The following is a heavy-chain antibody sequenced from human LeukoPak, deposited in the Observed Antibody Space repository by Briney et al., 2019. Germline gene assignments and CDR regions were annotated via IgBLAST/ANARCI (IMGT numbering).Heavy chain of an antibody. V-gene: IGHV5-51*01. Sequence: HGASLQISCKGSGYSFINYWIGWVRQLPGKGLEWMGIIYPGDSDTRYSPSFQGQVTISADKSISTAYLQWSSLKASDTAMYCCARLVAGTGDAFDIWGQGTMVTVSS. J-gene: IGHJ3*02. CDR2: IYPGDSDT. CDR3: ARLVAGTGDAFDI. D-gene: IGHD6-19*01. CDR1: GYSFINYW.